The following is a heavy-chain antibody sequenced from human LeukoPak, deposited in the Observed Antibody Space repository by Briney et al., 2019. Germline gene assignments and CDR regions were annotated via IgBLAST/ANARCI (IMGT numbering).Heavy chain of an antibody. CDR3: AKDRAGAADY. Sequence: GGSLRLSCEASGFVFSMYGMHWVRQAPGKGLEWVAVISDDGSRSYFANSVKGRFTMSKDNSKNTVYLQMNSLRPDDTAVYFCAKDRAGAADYWGQGTRAIVSS. CDR2: ISDDGSRS. J-gene: IGHJ4*02. V-gene: IGHV3-30*18. D-gene: IGHD6-19*01. CDR1: GFVFSMYG.